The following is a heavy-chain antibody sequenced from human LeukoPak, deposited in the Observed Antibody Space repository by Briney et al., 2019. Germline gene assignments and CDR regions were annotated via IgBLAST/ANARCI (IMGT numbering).Heavy chain of an antibody. CDR2: VNPNSGST. V-gene: IGHV1-8*01. J-gene: IGHJ1*01. Sequence: ASVKVPCKASGYTFTTYDINWVRQATGQGLEWMGWVNPNSGSTGYAQNLQGRVTMTTNTSISTAYMELSSLRSEDTAVYYCASYSGYGKWGQGTLVTVSS. D-gene: IGHD5-12*01. CDR3: ASYSGYGK. CDR1: GYTFTTYD.